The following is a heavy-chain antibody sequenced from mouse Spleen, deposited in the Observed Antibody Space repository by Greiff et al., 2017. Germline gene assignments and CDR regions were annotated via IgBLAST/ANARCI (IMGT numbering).Heavy chain of an antibody. CDR1: GFSLTSYG. J-gene: IGHJ3*01. Sequence: VQLQQSGPGLVQPSQSLSITCTVSGFSLTSYGVHWVRQSPGKGLEWLGVIWSGGSTDYNAAFISRLSISKDNSKSQVFFKMNSLQADDTAIYYCAREDPFAYWGQGTLVTVSA. V-gene: IGHV2-2*01. CDR2: IWSGGST. CDR3: AREDPFAY.